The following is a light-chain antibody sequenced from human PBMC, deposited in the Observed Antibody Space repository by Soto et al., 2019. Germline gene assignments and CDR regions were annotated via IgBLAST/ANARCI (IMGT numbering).Light chain of an antibody. CDR1: HSVGSL. Sequence: ELVMTQSPATLSVSPGERATVSCRASHSVGSLLACYQQKPGQAPRLLIYGASTRATGFPARFSGSGSGTEFTLTISSLQSADFAVYYCQQYHYWPYTFGQGARLEIK. V-gene: IGKV3-15*01. J-gene: IGKJ5*01. CDR2: GAS. CDR3: QQYHYWPYT.